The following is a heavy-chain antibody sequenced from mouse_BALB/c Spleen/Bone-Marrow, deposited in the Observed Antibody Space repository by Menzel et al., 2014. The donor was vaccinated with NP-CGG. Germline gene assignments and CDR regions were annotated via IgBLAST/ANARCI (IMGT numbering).Heavy chain of an antibody. CDR2: IFPGNGST. Sequence: QVQLQQSGAELVKPGASVKLSCKASGYTFTNYDINWVRQRPEQGLEWIGWIFPGNGSTNYNEKFKGKATLTTDKSSSTAYMQLSRLISEDSAVYFCARSNSISTATDYWGQGTTLTVSS. J-gene: IGHJ2*01. CDR3: ARSNSISTATDY. V-gene: IGHV1-77*01. D-gene: IGHD1-2*01. CDR1: GYTFTNYD.